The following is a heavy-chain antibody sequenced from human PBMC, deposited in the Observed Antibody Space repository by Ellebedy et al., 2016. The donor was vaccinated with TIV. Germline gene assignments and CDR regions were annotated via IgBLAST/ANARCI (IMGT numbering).Heavy chain of an antibody. CDR3: ARPMTTVTPRGYFDS. V-gene: IGHV1-18*04. J-gene: IGHJ4*02. D-gene: IGHD4-17*01. Sequence: AASVKVSCKASGYTFTSYGISCVRQAPGQGLEWMGWISAYNGNTNYAQKLQGRVTMTTDTSTSTAYMELRSLRSDDTAVYYCARPMTTVTPRGYFDSWGQGTLVTVSS. CDR1: GYTFTSYG. CDR2: ISAYNGNT.